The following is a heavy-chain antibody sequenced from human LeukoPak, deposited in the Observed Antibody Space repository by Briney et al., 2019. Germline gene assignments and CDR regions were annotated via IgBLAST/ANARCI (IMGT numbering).Heavy chain of an antibody. V-gene: IGHV4-39*01. CDR3: ARGRRRITIFGVVTRNWFDP. CDR2: IYDSAST. D-gene: IGHD3-3*01. CDR1: GASISSTIYY. Sequence: SETLSLTCTVSGASISSTIYYWGWFRQPPGKGLEWIGSIYDSASTYYNPSLKSRVTIYVDTSKNQFSLKLSSVTAADTAVYYCARGRRRITIFGVVTRNWFDPWGQGTLVTVSS. J-gene: IGHJ5*02.